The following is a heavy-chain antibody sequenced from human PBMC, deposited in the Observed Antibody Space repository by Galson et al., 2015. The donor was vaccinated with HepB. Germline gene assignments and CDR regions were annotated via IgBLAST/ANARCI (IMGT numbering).Heavy chain of an antibody. CDR3: ARDLFGYIGF. D-gene: IGHD5-24*01. CDR2: INPSGGST. J-gene: IGHJ4*02. Sequence: SVKVSCKASGYTFTTYYIHWVRQAPGQGLEWMGMINPSGGSTTYAQKFQGRVTMTRDTSTNTVYMELSSLRSEDTAVYFCARDLFGYIGFWGQGTLATVSS. CDR1: GYTFTTYY. V-gene: IGHV1-46*01.